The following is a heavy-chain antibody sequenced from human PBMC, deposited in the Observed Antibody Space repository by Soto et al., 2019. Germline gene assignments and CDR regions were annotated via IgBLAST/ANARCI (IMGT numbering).Heavy chain of an antibody. CDR3: ARRRGSGNYFIDL. J-gene: IGHJ4*02. CDR1: GFTFSNSD. CDR2: ISSSGTDT. V-gene: IGHV3-23*01. D-gene: IGHD3-10*01. Sequence: EVQLLGSGGGLVQLGGSLRLSCAASGFTFSNSDMVWVRQAPGKGLEWVSTISSSGTDTYYADPVKGRFTISRDNSRDTLFLQVNNLRAEDTALYYCARRRGSGNYFIDLWGQGTLVTVSS.